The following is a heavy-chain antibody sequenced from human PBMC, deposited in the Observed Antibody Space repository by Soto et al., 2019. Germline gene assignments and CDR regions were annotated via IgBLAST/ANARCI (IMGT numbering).Heavy chain of an antibody. V-gene: IGHV1-46*01. J-gene: IGHJ4*02. Sequence: ASVKVSCKASGDTFTDYYIHWVRQAPGQGLEWMGTVNPSGGHTTYAQHLLGRVTMTRDTSTSTLYMELTSLTSEDTAIYYCARGGHVVVVTAALDYWGQGTLVTVSS. CDR1: GDTFTDYY. D-gene: IGHD2-21*02. CDR2: VNPSGGHT. CDR3: ARGGHVVVVTAALDY.